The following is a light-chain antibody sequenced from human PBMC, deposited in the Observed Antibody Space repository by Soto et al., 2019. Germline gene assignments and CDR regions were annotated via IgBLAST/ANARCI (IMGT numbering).Light chain of an antibody. CDR3: QQRSNWPYT. J-gene: IGKJ2*01. CDR2: DAS. CDR1: QSVSTY. V-gene: IGKV3-11*01. Sequence: EIVLTQSPATLSLSPWESATLSCRASQSVSTYLAWYQQKVGQAPRLLIYDASNRATGIPARFSGSGSGTDFTLTISSLEPEDFALYHCQQRSNWPYTFGQGTKVDIK.